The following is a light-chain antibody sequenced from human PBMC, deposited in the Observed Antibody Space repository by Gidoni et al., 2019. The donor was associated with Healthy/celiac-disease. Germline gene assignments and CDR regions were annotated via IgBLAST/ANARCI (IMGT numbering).Light chain of an antibody. Sequence: EIVITHSPATLSVSPGERATLSCRASQSVSSNLAWYQQKPGQAPRLLIYGASTRATGIPARFSGSGSGTEFTLTISSLQSEDFAVYYCQQDNNWPRTFGQGTKVEIK. CDR3: QQDNNWPRT. J-gene: IGKJ1*01. V-gene: IGKV3-15*01. CDR2: GAS. CDR1: QSVSSN.